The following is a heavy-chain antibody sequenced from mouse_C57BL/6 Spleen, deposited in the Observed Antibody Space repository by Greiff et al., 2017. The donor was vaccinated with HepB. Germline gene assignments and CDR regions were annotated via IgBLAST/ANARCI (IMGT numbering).Heavy chain of an antibody. CDR3: AREKGIYSDYAMDY. Sequence: DVQLQESGPGLVKPSQSLSLTCSVTGYSITSGYYWNWIRQFPGNKLEWMGYISYDGSNNYNPSLKNRISITRDTSKNQFFLKLNSVTTEDTATYYCAREKGIYSDYAMDYWGQGTSVTVSS. D-gene: IGHD2-1*01. V-gene: IGHV3-6*01. J-gene: IGHJ4*01. CDR1: GYSITSGYY. CDR2: ISYDGSN.